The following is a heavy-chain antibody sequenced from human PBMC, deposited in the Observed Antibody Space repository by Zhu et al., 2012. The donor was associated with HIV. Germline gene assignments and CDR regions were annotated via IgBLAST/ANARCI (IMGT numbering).Heavy chain of an antibody. D-gene: IGHD2-21*02. CDR3: ASLRVTATGASFDY. V-gene: IGHV4-34*02. Sequence: QVQLQQWGAGLLKPSETLSLTCAVYGGSFTDYYWTWIRQPPGKTLEWIGENNHSGRTNYNPSLKSRITFLLDKSKNQFSLKLDSVTAADTVVYYCASLRVTATGASFDYWGHGNLVTVSS. CDR1: GGSFTDYY. CDR2: NNHSGRT. J-gene: IGHJ4*01.